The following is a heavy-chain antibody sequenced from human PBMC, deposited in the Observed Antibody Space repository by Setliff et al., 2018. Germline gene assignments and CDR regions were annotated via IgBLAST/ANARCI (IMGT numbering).Heavy chain of an antibody. CDR1: GYTFSDYW. D-gene: IGHD2-15*01. V-gene: IGHV5-51*01. Sequence: GESLKISCRGSGYTFSDYWIGWARQMPGKGLEWMGIIYPGDSDTRYSPSFQGQVTFSADKSISTAYLQWSSLKASGTATYYCARVVGADGIGIDYWGQGTVVTVSS. J-gene: IGHJ4*02. CDR3: ARVVGADGIGIDY. CDR2: IYPGDSDT.